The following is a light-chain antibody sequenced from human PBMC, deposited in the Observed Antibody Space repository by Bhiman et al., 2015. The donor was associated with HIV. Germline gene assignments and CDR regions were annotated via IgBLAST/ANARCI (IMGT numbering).Light chain of an antibody. CDR2: KNN. CDR1: SSNIGSKY. CDR3: AAWDDSLGVV. Sequence: QPVLTQTPSASGAPGQGVTISCSGSSSNIGSKYVYWYQQLPGTAPKLLIYKNNQRPSGVPDRFSGSKSGTSASLAISGLRSEDEADYYCAAWDDSLGVVFGGGTKLTVL. V-gene: IGLV1-47*01. J-gene: IGLJ2*01.